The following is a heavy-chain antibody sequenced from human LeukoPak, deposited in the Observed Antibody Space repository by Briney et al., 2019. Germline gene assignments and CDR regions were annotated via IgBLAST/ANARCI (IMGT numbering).Heavy chain of an antibody. J-gene: IGHJ6*02. D-gene: IGHD6-13*01. CDR3: AKAASSSWPSYYYGMDV. Sequence: PGGSLRLSCAASGFTFNNYAMNWVRQAPGKGLEWVSVISGRGGTTYYADSVKGRFTISKDNSKNTVYLQMSSLRVDDTAVYYCAKAASSSWPSYYYGMDVWGQGTTVTVSS. CDR2: ISGRGGTT. CDR1: GFTFNNYA. V-gene: IGHV3-23*01.